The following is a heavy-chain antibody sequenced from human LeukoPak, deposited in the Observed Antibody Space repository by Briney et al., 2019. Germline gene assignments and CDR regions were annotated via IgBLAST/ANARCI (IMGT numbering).Heavy chain of an antibody. Sequence: GGSLRLSCAASGFTVSSNYMSWVRQAPGKGLEWVSVIYSGGSTYYADSVKGRFTISRDNSKNTLYLQMNSLRAEDTAVYYCGRELAAAGVDYWGQGTLVTVSS. V-gene: IGHV3-53*01. J-gene: IGHJ4*02. CDR2: IYSGGST. CDR3: GRELAAAGVDY. D-gene: IGHD6-13*01. CDR1: GFTVSSNY.